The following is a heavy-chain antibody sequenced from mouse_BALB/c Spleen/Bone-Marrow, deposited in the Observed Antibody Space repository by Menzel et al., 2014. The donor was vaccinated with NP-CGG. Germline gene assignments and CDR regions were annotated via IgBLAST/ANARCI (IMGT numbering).Heavy chain of an antibody. Sequence: VQLQQSGPGLVKPSQSLSLTCTVTGYSITSDYAWNWIRQFPGNKLEWMGYISYSGSTSYNPSLKSRISITRDTSKNQFFLQLNSVTTEDTATYYCAGTWYFDVWGAGTTDTVSS. CDR3: AGTWYFDV. CDR1: GYSITSDYA. D-gene: IGHD4-1*01. CDR2: ISYSGST. J-gene: IGHJ1*01. V-gene: IGHV3-2*02.